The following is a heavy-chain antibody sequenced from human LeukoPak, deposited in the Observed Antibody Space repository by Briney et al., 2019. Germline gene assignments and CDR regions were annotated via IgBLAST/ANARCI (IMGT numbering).Heavy chain of an antibody. CDR2: IKQDGSEK. CDR1: GFTFSSYW. D-gene: IGHD3-10*01. V-gene: IGHV3-7*01. J-gene: IGHJ4*02. Sequence: GGSLRLSCAASGFTFSSYWMSWVRQAPGKVLEWVANIKQDGSEKYYVDSVKGRFTISRDNAKNSLYLQMNSLRAEDTAVYYCARLLVYNSGGEAFDYWGPGTLVTVSS. CDR3: ARLLVYNSGGEAFDY.